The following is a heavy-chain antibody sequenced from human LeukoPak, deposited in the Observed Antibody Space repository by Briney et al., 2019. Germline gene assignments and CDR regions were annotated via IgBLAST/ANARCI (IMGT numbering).Heavy chain of an antibody. CDR2: IWYDGSTK. CDR3: ARSRSSSLIDY. CDR1: GFPFSSYG. D-gene: IGHD6-13*01. J-gene: IGHJ4*02. Sequence: PGGSLRLSCAASGFPFSSYGIHWVRQAPGKGLEWVAVIWYDGSTKYYADSVKGRFTISRDNSKNTLYLQMNSLRAEDTAVYFCARSRSSSLIDYWGLGTLVTVSS. V-gene: IGHV3-33*01.